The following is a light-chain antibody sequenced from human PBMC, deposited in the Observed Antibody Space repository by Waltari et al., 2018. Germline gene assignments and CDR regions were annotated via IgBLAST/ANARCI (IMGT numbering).Light chain of an antibody. CDR3: QQRINWPLT. CDR1: QSVSTY. CDR2: AVS. J-gene: IGKJ4*02. V-gene: IGKV3-11*01. Sequence: EIVLTQSQATLSLSPGTRASSSWRASQSVSTYLAWYQQKPGQAPRLLIYAVSNRATGIPARFSGSGSGTDFTLTISSLEPDDFAIYYCQQRINWPLTFGGGTKVEIK.